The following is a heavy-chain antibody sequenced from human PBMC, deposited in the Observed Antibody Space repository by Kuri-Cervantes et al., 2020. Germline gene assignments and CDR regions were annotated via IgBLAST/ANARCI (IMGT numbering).Heavy chain of an antibody. J-gene: IGHJ5*02. CDR2: INWNGGST. CDR1: GFTLSSHG. V-gene: IGHV3-20*04. D-gene: IGHD1-26*01. Sequence: GESLKISCAVSGFTLSSHGMSWVRQAPGKGLEWVSGINWNGGSTGYADSVKGRFTISRDNAKNSLYLQMNSLRAEDTAVYYCARFRKSGSYGGWFDPWGQGTLVTVSS. CDR3: ARFRKSGSYGGWFDP.